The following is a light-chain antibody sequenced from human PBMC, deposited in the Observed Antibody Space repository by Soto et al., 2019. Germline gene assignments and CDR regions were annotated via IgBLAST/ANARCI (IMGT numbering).Light chain of an antibody. CDR3: MQALHTPRT. V-gene: IGKV2-28*01. Sequence: DVVITQSPLSLTVTPGEPASISCRSSQSRLHSNGYHYLDWYLQKPGQSPQLLIYWGSNRAAGIPDRFSCSGSGSDFILQISRVEAEDVGVYYCMQALHTPRTFGQGTKPEI. CDR1: QSRLHSNGYHY. CDR2: WGS. J-gene: IGKJ2*01.